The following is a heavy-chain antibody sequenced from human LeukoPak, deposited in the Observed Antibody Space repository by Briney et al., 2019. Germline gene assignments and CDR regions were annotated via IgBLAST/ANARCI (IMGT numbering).Heavy chain of an antibody. J-gene: IGHJ4*02. CDR1: GYSFTTYW. CDR3: ARKYSRSSSLVDY. V-gene: IGHV5-51*01. CDR2: IYPGDSDT. Sequence: GESLKISCKGSGYSFTTYWIGWGRQMPGKGLEWMGIIYPGDSDTRYSPSFQGQVTISVDQSISTAYLQWSSLKASDTAMYYCARKYSRSSSLVDYWGQGTLVTVSS. D-gene: IGHD6-6*01.